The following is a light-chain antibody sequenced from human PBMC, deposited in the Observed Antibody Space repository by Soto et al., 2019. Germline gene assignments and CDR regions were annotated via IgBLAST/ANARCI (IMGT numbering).Light chain of an antibody. Sequence: DIVMTQSPLSLPVTPGEPASISCRSSQSLLHSNGYNYLDWYLQKPGQSPQLLIYLGSSRASGVPDRLSGGGSGTDFTLKISRVEAEDVGIYYCMQALQTPPTFGQGTKVDIK. CDR3: MQALQTPPT. CDR2: LGS. CDR1: QSLLHSNGYNY. V-gene: IGKV2-28*01. J-gene: IGKJ1*01.